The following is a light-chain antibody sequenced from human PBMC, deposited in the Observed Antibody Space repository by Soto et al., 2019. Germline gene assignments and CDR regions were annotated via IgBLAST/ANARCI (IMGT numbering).Light chain of an antibody. V-gene: IGKV2D-29*02. J-gene: IGKJ5*01. CDR3: MQSTQLPPT. CDR2: EVS. Sequence: DVVMTQTPLSLSVAPGQPASISCKSSQSLLHITGETFLFWYLQKPGQSPQLLIYEVSTRVSGVLDRFSGSGSGSDFTLEISRLETDDVGIDYCMQSTQLPPTFGEGTRLGIE. CDR1: QSLLHITGETF.